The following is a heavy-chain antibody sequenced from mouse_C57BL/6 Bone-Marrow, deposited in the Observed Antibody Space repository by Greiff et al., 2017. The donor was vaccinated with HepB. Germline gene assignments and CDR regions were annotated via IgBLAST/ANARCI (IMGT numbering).Heavy chain of an antibody. CDR3: ARENYYGSSGFDY. D-gene: IGHD1-1*01. J-gene: IGHJ2*01. V-gene: IGHV1-63*01. CDR1: GYTFTNYW. CDR2: IYPGGGYT. Sequence: QVQLQQSGAELVRPGTSVKMSCKASGYTFTNYWIGWAKQRPGHGLEWIGDIYPGGGYTNYNEKFKGKATLTADKSSSTAYMQFSSLTSEDSAIYYGARENYYGSSGFDYWGQGTTLTVSS.